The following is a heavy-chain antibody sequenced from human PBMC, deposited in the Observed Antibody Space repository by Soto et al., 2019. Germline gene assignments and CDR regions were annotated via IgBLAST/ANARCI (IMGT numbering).Heavy chain of an antibody. J-gene: IGHJ5*02. CDR1: GGSIISSNW. CDR2: IYYSGSV. Sequence: QVQLQESGPGLVEPSGTLSLTCAVSGGSIISSNWWSWVRQPPGKGLEWIGEIYYSGSVNYNPSLQSRVTVSLDKSKNHFSLKLKSVTAADTAVYYSARDRGVTTGVAWFDACGQGTLVTVSS. CDR3: ARDRGVTTGVAWFDA. V-gene: IGHV4-4*02. D-gene: IGHD4-17*01.